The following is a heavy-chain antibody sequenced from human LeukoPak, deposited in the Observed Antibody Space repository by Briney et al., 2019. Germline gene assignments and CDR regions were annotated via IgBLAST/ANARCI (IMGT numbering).Heavy chain of an antibody. D-gene: IGHD2-15*01. V-gene: IGHV3-23*01. Sequence: GGSLRLSCAASGFTLSSSAMTWVRQAPGKGLDWVSIITDNGGSTFYADSVKGRFTISRDNSKNTLYLQLNSLRADDTAVYYCAKGAASSWSDHWGQGTQVTVSS. CDR1: GFTLSSSA. CDR3: AKGAASSWSDH. J-gene: IGHJ5*02. CDR2: ITDNGGST.